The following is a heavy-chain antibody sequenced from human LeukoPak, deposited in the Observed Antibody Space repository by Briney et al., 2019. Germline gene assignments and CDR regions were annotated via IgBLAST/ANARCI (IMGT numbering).Heavy chain of an antibody. CDR2: ISYDGSNK. CDR1: GFTFSSYA. V-gene: IGHV3-30-3*01. Sequence: PGRSLRLSCAASGFTFSSYAMHWVRQAPGKGLEWVAVISYDGSNKYYADSVKGRFTISRDNSKNTLYLQMNSLRAEDTAVYYCARGVLAYCGGDCYSSGDYWGQGTLVTVSS. J-gene: IGHJ4*02. D-gene: IGHD2-21*02. CDR3: ARGVLAYCGGDCYSSGDY.